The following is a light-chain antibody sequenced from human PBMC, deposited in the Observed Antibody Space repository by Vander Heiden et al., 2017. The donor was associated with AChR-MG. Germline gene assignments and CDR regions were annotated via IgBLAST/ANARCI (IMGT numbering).Light chain of an antibody. CDR2: DVS. CDR3: SSYTSSSTLVV. Sequence: QSALTQPASVSGSPGQSITISCTGTSSDVGGYTYVAWYQQHPGKAPKLMIYDVSKRPSGVSNRFSGSKSGNTASLTISGLQAEDEADYYCSSYTSSSTLVVFGGGTKLTGL. J-gene: IGLJ2*01. V-gene: IGLV2-14*01. CDR1: SSDVGGYTY.